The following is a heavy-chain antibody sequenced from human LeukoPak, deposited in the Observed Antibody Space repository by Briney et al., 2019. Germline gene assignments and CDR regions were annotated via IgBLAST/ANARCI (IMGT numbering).Heavy chain of an antibody. Sequence: SETLSLTCTVSGGSISSSSYYWGWIRQPPGKGLEWIGSIYYSGSTYYNPSLKSRVTISVDTSKNQFSLILTSVTAADTAVYYCARQTGVGLFILPGGQGTLVTVSS. D-gene: IGHD3-3*01. V-gene: IGHV4-39*01. J-gene: IGHJ4*02. CDR2: IYYSGST. CDR3: ARQTGVGLFILP. CDR1: GGSISSSSYY.